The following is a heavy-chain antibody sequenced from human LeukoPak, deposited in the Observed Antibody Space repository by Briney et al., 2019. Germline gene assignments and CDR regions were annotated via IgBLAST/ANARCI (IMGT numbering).Heavy chain of an antibody. CDR3: ARGINLRRIVVVPAALLFDY. CDR1: GYTFTSYG. J-gene: IGHJ4*02. CDR2: ISAYNGNT. D-gene: IGHD2-2*01. V-gene: IGHV1-18*01. Sequence: ASVKVSCKASGYTFTSYGISWVRQAPGQGLEWMGWISAYNGNTNHAQKLQGRVTMTTDTSTSTAYMELRSLRSDDTAVYYCARGINLRRIVVVPAALLFDYWGQGTLVTVSS.